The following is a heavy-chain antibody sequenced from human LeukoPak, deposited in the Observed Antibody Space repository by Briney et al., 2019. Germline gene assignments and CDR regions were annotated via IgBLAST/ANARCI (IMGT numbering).Heavy chain of an antibody. D-gene: IGHD6-6*01. J-gene: IGHJ4*02. V-gene: IGHV1-69*04. CDR1: GCTFSSYA. CDR3: AREGGSSDY. Sequence: SVKVSCKASGCTFSSYAISWVRQAPGQGLEWMGRIIPILGIANYAQKFQGRVTITADKSTSTGYMELSSLRSEDTAVYYCAREGGSSDYWGQGTLVTVSS. CDR2: IIPILGIA.